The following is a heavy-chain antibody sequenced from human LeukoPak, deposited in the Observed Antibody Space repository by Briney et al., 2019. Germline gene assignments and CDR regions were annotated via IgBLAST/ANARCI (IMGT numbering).Heavy chain of an antibody. CDR3: ARTEEGVVGY. Sequence: AGGSLRLSCVASGFTSSDYYMSWIRQAPGKGLEWVSYITSTSYTSYADSVKGRSTISRDNAKNSLYLQMNSLRAEDTAVYYCARTEEGVVGYWGQGTLVTVSS. D-gene: IGHD3-22*01. CDR2: ITSTSYT. J-gene: IGHJ4*02. CDR1: GFTSSDYY. V-gene: IGHV3-11*03.